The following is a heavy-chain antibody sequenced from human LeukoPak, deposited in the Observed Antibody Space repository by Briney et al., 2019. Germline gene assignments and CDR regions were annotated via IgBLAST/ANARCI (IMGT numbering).Heavy chain of an antibody. CDR1: GYTFTGYY. Sequence: ASVKVSCKASGYTFTGYYMHWVRRAPGQGLEWMGWINPNSGGTNYAQKFQGRVTMTRDTSISTAYKELSRLRSDDTAVYYCARDSYYDSSGYYSSEYFQHWGQGTLVTVSS. J-gene: IGHJ1*01. CDR2: INPNSGGT. D-gene: IGHD3-22*01. CDR3: ARDSYYDSSGYYSSEYFQH. V-gene: IGHV1-2*02.